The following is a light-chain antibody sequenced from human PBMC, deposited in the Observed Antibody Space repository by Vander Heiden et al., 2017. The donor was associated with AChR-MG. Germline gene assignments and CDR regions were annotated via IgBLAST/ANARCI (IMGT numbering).Light chain of an antibody. CDR2: AAS. CDR1: QSISSY. V-gene: IGKV1-39*01. CDR3: QQSYSTLYT. J-gene: IGKJ2*01. Sequence: LQMTQSPSSLSASVGDRVTITCRASQSISSYLNWYQQKPGKAPKLLIYAASSLKSVVPSRFSGSGSGTDFTLTISSLQPDDFATYYCQQSYSTLYTFGQGTKLEIK.